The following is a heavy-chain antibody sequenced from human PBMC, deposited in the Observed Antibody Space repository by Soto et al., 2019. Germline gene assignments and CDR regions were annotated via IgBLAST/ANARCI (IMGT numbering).Heavy chain of an antibody. CDR1: GYTFTSYD. Sequence: QVQLVQSGAEVKKPGASVKVSCKASGYTFTSYDINWVRQATGQGLEWMGWMNPNSGNTGYAQKFQATVTMTRHTSLRTAYMELRSLRSEDTAVYYCARTVYGDNVDSWGTGTLVTVSS. V-gene: IGHV1-8*01. D-gene: IGHD4-17*01. J-gene: IGHJ4*02. CDR2: MNPNSGNT. CDR3: ARTVYGDNVDS.